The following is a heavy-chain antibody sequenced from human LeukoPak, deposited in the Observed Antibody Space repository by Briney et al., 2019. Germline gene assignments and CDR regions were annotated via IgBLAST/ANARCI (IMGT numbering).Heavy chain of an antibody. V-gene: IGHV3-74*01. D-gene: IGHD2-15*01. CDR3: AGLSVVVAATHWFDP. J-gene: IGHJ5*02. CDR2: TNSDGSST. CDR1: GFTFSSYW. Sequence: GGSLRLSCAASGFTFSSYWMHWVRQAPGKGLVWVSRTNSDGSSTSYADSVKGRFTISRDNAKNTLYLQMNSLRAEDTAVYYCAGLSVVVAATHWFDPWGQGTLVTVSS.